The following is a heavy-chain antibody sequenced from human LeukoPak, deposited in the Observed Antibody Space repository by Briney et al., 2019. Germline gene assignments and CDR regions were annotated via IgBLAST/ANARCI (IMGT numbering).Heavy chain of an antibody. J-gene: IGHJ4*02. CDR2: IRQDGSDK. D-gene: IGHD2-21*01. Sequence: GGSLRLCCAASGFTFSNYWMSWVRQAPGKGLEWVANIRQDGSDKYYVDSVKGRFTISRDNAKNSLELQMNSLRAEDTAVYYCASNSIFWYYFHYWGQGTLVTVSS. CDR3: ASNSIFWYYFHY. CDR1: GFTFSNYW. V-gene: IGHV3-7*01.